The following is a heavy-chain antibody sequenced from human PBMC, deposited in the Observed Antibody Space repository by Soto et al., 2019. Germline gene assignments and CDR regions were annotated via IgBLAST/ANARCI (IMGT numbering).Heavy chain of an antibody. CDR2: IYPGDSDT. CDR3: ARTTGGSYPDVPFDY. V-gene: IGHV5-51*01. Sequence: GESLKISCKGSGYSFTDYWIGWVRQMPGKGLEWMGIIYPGDSDTRYSSSFQGQVTISAGKSISTAYLQWSSLKASDTAMYFCARTTGGSYPDVPFDYWGQGTLVTVSS. CDR1: GYSFTDYW. D-gene: IGHD1-26*01. J-gene: IGHJ4*02.